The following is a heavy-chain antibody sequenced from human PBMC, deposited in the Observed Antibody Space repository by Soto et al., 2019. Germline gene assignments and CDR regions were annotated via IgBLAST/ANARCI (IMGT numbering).Heavy chain of an antibody. J-gene: IGHJ4*02. CDR1: GGSISSYY. CDR2: IYYSGST. CDR3: ARLDYDFWSGYYTGMDY. Sequence: QVQLQESGPGLVKPSETLSLTCTVSGGSISSYYWSWIRQPPGKGLEWIGYIYYSGSTNYNPSLKSRVSTSVDTSKNQFSLKLSSVTAADTAVYYCARLDYDFWSGYYTGMDYWGQGTLVTVSS. D-gene: IGHD3-3*01. V-gene: IGHV4-59*01.